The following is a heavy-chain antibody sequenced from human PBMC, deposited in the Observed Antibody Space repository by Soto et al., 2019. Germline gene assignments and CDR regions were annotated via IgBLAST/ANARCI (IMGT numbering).Heavy chain of an antibody. J-gene: IGHJ3*01. Sequence: QVHLVESGGGVVQPGMSLRLSCVASGFSFSDSGMHWVRQAPGKGLEWVAAISYDGSNTYYADSVNDRFTISRDTSKKTLYLQMNSLRAEDKAVYYCPKTVRCCIGSSWAPEAFDVWAQGPVVSVSS. CDR2: ISYDGSNT. CDR1: GFSFSDSG. D-gene: IGHD6-13*01. CDR3: PKTVRCCIGSSWAPEAFDV. V-gene: IGHV3-30*18.